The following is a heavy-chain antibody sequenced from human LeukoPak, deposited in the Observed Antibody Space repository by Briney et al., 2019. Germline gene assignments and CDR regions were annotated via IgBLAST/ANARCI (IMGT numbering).Heavy chain of an antibody. CDR2: VHSGGNT. J-gene: IGHJ4*02. Sequence: GGSLRLSCAASGFTVSGNYMSWVRQAPGKGLEWVSVVHSGGNTYYADSVKGRFAISRDNSKNTLYLQMNSLRAEDTAVYFCARASASGWDGFDHWGQGTLVTVSS. D-gene: IGHD6-19*01. V-gene: IGHV3-53*01. CDR1: GFTVSGNY. CDR3: ARASASGWDGFDH.